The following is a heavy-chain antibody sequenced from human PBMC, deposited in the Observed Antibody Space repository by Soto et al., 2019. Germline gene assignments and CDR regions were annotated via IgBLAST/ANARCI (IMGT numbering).Heavy chain of an antibody. CDR2: IIPIFGTA. Sequence: SVKVSCKASGGTLSSYAISWVRQAPGQGLEWMGGIIPIFGTANYAQKFQGRVTITADESTSTAYMELSSLRSEDTAVYYCARARDTENGMDVWGQGTTVTVSS. J-gene: IGHJ6*02. CDR3: ARARDTENGMDV. CDR1: GGTLSSYA. V-gene: IGHV1-69*13. D-gene: IGHD5-18*01.